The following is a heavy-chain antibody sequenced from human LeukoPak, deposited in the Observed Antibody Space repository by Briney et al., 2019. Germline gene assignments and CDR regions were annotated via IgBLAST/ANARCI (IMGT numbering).Heavy chain of an antibody. D-gene: IGHD3-10*01. CDR2: ISNSGSST. Sequence: GGSLRLSCAASGFTFTSYAMTWVRQAPGRGLEWVSGISNSGSSTYYADSVKGRFTISRDNSKNTLYLQLSSLRAEDTAVYYCANTTVRGSYNMDVWGQGTTVTVSS. CDR3: ANTTVRGSYNMDV. V-gene: IGHV3-23*01. J-gene: IGHJ6*02. CDR1: GFTFTSYA.